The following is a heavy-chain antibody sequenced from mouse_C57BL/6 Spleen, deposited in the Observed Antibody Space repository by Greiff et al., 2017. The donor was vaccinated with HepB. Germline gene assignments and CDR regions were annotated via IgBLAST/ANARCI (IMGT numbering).Heavy chain of an antibody. CDR2: INPYNGGT. CDR3: ARARTWKSVSYAMDY. Sequence: EVQLQQSGPVLVKPGASVKMSCKASGYTFTDYYMNWVKQSHGKSLEWIGVINPYNGGTSYNQKFKGKATLTVDKSSSTAYMELNSLTSEDSAVYYCARARTWKSVSYAMDYWGQGTSVTVSS. V-gene: IGHV1-19*01. J-gene: IGHJ4*01. CDR1: GYTFTDYY.